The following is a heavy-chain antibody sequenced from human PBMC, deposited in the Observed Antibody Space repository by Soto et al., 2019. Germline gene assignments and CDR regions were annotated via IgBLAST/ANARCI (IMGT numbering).Heavy chain of an antibody. D-gene: IGHD6-19*01. CDR2: IYSGGIT. V-gene: IGHV3-66*04. CDR1: GFTVSSNY. J-gene: IGHJ4*02. Sequence: EVQLVESGGGLVQPGGSLRLSCAASGFTVSSNYMSWVRQAPGKGLEWVSVIYSGGITYYADSVKGRFTISRDNSKNTLYLQMNSLRAEDTAVYYCARQKAGTFHFDYWGQGTLVTVSS. CDR3: ARQKAGTFHFDY.